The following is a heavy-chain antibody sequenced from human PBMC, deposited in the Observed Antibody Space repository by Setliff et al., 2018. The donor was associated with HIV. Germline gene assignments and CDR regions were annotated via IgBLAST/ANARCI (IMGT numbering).Heavy chain of an antibody. CDR1: GFTFSDYY. Sequence: PGGSLRLSCAASGFTFSDYYVSWLRQAPGKGLEWVSYISRDGNTIYYADSVKGRFTISRDNAKNSLYLQLNSLRPEDTAVYYCARDKDEDYGSTSFDYWGQGILVTVSS. CDR3: ARDKDEDYGSTSFDY. J-gene: IGHJ4*02. CDR2: ISRDGNTI. V-gene: IGHV3-11*01. D-gene: IGHD4-17*01.